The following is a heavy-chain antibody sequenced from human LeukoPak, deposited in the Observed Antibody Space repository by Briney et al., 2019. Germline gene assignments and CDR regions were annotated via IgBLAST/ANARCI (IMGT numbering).Heavy chain of an antibody. CDR1: EFTFSIYW. V-gene: IGHV3-7*01. CDR2: IKSDGSEK. CDR3: ARAWNMDV. J-gene: IGHJ6*02. D-gene: IGHD1-1*01. Sequence: GGSLRLSCAASEFTFSIYWVSWVRQAPGKGLECVANIKSDGSEKYYVDSVKGRFTISRDNAKNSLYLQMNSLRADATAVYYCARAWNMDVWGQGTTVTVSS.